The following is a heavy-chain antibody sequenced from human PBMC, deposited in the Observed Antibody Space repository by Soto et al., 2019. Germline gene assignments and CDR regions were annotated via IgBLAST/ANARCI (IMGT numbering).Heavy chain of an antibody. CDR1: GGSISSGGYH. V-gene: IGHV4-31*03. D-gene: IGHD3-10*01. Sequence: SETLSLTCTVSGGSISSGGYHWGWIRQHPGKGLEWIGYIYNSGSTYYNPSLKSRVTISVDTSKNQFSLKLSSVTAADTAVYYCARLGFSYGFGGHFDYWGQGTLVTVSS. CDR3: ARLGFSYGFGGHFDY. CDR2: IYNSGST. J-gene: IGHJ4*02.